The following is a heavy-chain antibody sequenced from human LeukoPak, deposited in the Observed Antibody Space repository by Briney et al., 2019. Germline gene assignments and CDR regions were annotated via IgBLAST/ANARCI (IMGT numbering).Heavy chain of an antibody. J-gene: IGHJ4*02. CDR2: ISWNSGSI. CDR3: AKDGRGYYDSSGYLDY. D-gene: IGHD3-22*01. CDR1: GFTFDDYA. Sequence: GGSLRLSCAASGFTFDDYAMHWVRQAPGKGLEWVSGISWNSGSIGYADSVKGRFTISRDNAKNSLYLQMNSLRAEDTALYYCAKDGRGYYDSSGYLDYWGQGTLVTVSS. V-gene: IGHV3-9*01.